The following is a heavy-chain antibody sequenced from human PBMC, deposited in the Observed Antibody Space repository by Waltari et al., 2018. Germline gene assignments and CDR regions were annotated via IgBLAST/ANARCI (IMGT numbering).Heavy chain of an antibody. CDR1: GGSIRSSSHY. D-gene: IGHD5-12*01. V-gene: IGHV4-39*01. CDR3: ARHWKKSGYRLDP. Sequence: QLQLQESGPGLVKPSETLTLTCTVSGGSIRSSSHYWGWIRQSPGKGLEWIGSIYYSGSTYYNPTLKSRVTISGDTSKNQFSLKLSSVTAADTAVYYCARHWKKSGYRLDPWGQGTLVTVSS. J-gene: IGHJ5*02. CDR2: IYYSGST.